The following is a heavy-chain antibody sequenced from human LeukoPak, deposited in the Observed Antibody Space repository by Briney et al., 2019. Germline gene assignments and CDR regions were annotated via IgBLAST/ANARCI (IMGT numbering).Heavy chain of an antibody. D-gene: IGHD5-18*01. J-gene: IGHJ6*03. CDR2: ISGSGGST. CDR1: GFTFSSYG. V-gene: IGHV3-23*01. CDR3: AKASRFGYSYGPREYFYYMDV. Sequence: SGGSLRLSCAASGFTFSSYGMSWVRQAPGKGLEWVSAISGSGGSTYYADSVKGRFTISRDNSKNTLYLQMNTLRAEDTAVYYCAKASRFGYSYGPREYFYYMDVWGKGTTVTISS.